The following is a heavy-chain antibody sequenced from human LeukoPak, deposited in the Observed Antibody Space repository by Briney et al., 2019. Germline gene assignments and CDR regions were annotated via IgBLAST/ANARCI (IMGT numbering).Heavy chain of an antibody. D-gene: IGHD3-22*01. J-gene: IGHJ4*02. CDR3: ARVGYYYDSSGYYDY. CDR2: INPSGGST. CDR1: GYTFTSYY. Sequence: ASVKVSCKASGYTFTSYYMHWVRRAPGQGLEWMGIINPSGGSTSYAQKFQGRVTMTRDTSTSTVYMELSSLRSEDTAVYYCARVGYYYDSSGYYDYWGQGTLVTVSS. V-gene: IGHV1-46*01.